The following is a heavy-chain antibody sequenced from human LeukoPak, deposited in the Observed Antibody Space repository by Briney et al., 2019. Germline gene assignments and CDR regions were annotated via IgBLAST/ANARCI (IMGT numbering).Heavy chain of an antibody. J-gene: IGHJ4*02. D-gene: IGHD3-10*01. Sequence: GGSLRLSCAASGFTFTAYLMSWVRQAPGKGLEWVADIKHDGSEKYYVDSVKGRFTISRDNVKNSLFLQMNSLRAEDTAIYYCAKDRSQRGSSGFFDYWGQGTLVTVSS. CDR3: AKDRSQRGSSGFFDY. CDR2: IKHDGSEK. V-gene: IGHV3-7*03. CDR1: GFTFTAYL.